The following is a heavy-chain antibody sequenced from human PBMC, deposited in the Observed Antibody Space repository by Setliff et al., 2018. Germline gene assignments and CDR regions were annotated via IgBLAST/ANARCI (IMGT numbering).Heavy chain of an antibody. Sequence: GGSLRLSCAASGFNFNLYNMNWVRQAPGKGLEWVSYIISNSLTIHYADSVRGRFTISRDNDRNSLYLQMNNLRAEDTAVYYCARDEVNCSGTKCYSGFDSWGQGTLVTVSS. CDR3: ARDEVNCSGTKCYSGFDS. CDR2: IISNSLTI. V-gene: IGHV3-48*01. D-gene: IGHD2-15*01. CDR1: GFNFNLYN. J-gene: IGHJ4*02.